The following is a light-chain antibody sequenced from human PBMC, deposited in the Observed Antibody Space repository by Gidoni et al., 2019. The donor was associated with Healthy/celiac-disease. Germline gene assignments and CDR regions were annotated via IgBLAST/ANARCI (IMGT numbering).Light chain of an antibody. J-gene: IGKJ2*01. CDR3: QQYDNLPT. CDR1: QDISNY. Sequence: DIQMTQSPSSLSASVGDRVTITCQASQDISNYLNWYQQKPGKAPKLLIYDASNVETGVPSRFSGSGSGTDFTFTISSLQPEDIATYYCQQYDNLPTFXXXTKLEIK. CDR2: DAS. V-gene: IGKV1-33*01.